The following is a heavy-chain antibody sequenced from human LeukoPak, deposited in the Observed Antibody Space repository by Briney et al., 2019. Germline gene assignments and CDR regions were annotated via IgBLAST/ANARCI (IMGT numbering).Heavy chain of an antibody. CDR3: ARTPNWVFDY. CDR1: GFSFSSYS. V-gene: IGHV3-48*04. D-gene: IGHD2-15*01. Sequence: PGGSLRLSCVASGFSFSSYSMNWVRQAPGKGLEWVSFISTVSDTIHYADSVKGRFTISRDNAKNSLYLQMNSLRAEDTAVYYCARTPNWVFDYWGRGTLVTVSS. CDR2: ISTVSDTI. J-gene: IGHJ4*02.